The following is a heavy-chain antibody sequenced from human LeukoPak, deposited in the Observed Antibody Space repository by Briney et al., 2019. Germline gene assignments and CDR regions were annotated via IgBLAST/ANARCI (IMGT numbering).Heavy chain of an antibody. J-gene: IGHJ5*02. CDR3: ARDRSGGYNWFDP. D-gene: IGHD2-15*01. Sequence: SQTLSLTCTVSGGSISSGGYYWSWIRQHPGKGLEWIGYIYYSGSTNYNPSLKSRVTISVDTSKNQFSLKLSSVTAADTAIYYCARDRSGGYNWFDPWGQGTLVTVSS. CDR2: IYYSGST. CDR1: GGSISSGGYY. V-gene: IGHV4-31*03.